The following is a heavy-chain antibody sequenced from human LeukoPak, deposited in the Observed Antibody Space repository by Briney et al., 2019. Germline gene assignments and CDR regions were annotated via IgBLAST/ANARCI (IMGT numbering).Heavy chain of an antibody. Sequence: GRSLRLSCAASGFTFDDYAMHWVRQAPGKGLEWVSGISWNSGSIGYADSVKGRFTISRDNAKNSQYLQMNSLRAEDTALYYCAKGPLEGYWGQGTLVTVSS. J-gene: IGHJ4*02. CDR3: AKGPLEGY. CDR2: ISWNSGSI. D-gene: IGHD1-1*01. CDR1: GFTFDDYA. V-gene: IGHV3-9*01.